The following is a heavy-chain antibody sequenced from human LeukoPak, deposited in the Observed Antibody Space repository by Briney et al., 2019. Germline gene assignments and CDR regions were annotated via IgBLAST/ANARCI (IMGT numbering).Heavy chain of an antibody. V-gene: IGHV4-59*01. CDR1: GGSISSYY. Sequence: SETLSLTCTVSGGSISSYYWSWIRQPPGKGLEWIGYIYYSGSTNYNPSLKSRVTISVDTSKNQFSLKLSSVTAADTAVYYRARAVVKFWYFDLWGRGTLVTVSS. D-gene: IGHD3-22*01. CDR2: IYYSGST. CDR3: ARAVVKFWYFDL. J-gene: IGHJ2*01.